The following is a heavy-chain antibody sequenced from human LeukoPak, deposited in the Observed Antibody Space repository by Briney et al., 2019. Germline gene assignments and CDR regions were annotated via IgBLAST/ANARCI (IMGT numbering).Heavy chain of an antibody. CDR2: INPNSGGT. J-gene: IGHJ6*03. V-gene: IGHV1-2*02. CDR3: ARGGAPIYYYYMDV. D-gene: IGHD4/OR15-4a*01. CDR1: GYTFTDYF. Sequence: GASVKVSCKASGYTFTDYFMHWVRQAPGQGLEWMGWINPNSGGTNYAQKFQGRVTMTSATSISTAYMELSRLTSDDTAVYYCARGGAPIYYYYMDVWGKGTTVTVSS.